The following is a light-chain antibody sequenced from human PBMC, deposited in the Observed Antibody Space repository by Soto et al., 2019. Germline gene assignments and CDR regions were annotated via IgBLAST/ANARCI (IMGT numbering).Light chain of an antibody. Sequence: QSVLTQPASVSGSPGQSMTISCTGTSSDVGSYNYVSWYQHHPGKAPRLIIHASSNRPSGVSHRFSGSRSGNTASLTISGLQAEDEADYYCSSYTSGTTLYVFGTGTKVTVL. CDR3: SSYTSGTTLYV. CDR2: ASS. J-gene: IGLJ1*01. V-gene: IGLV2-14*01. CDR1: SSDVGSYNY.